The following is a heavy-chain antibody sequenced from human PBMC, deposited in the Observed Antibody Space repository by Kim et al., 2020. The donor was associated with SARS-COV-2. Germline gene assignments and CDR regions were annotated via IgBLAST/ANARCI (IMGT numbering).Heavy chain of an antibody. V-gene: IGHV4-59*09. J-gene: IGHJ4*02. CDR3: VRGGHSSSWYYFDY. Sequence: NPSLKGRVTMSVDTSKNQFALKLSSVTAADTAVYYCVRGGHSSSWYYFDYWGPGILVTVSS. D-gene: IGHD6-13*01.